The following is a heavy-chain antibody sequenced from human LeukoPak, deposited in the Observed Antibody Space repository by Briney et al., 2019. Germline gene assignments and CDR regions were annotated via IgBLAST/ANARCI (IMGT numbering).Heavy chain of an antibody. J-gene: IGHJ6*02. CDR2: MNPNSGNT. Sequence: ASVKVSCKASGYTFTSYDINWVRQATGQGLERTGWMNPNSGNTGYAQKFQGRVTMTRNTSISTAYMELSSLRSEDTAVYYCARYDLGYCSSTSCSSDGMDVWGQGTTVTVSS. V-gene: IGHV1-8*01. CDR1: GYTFTSYD. CDR3: ARYDLGYCSSTSCSSDGMDV. D-gene: IGHD2-2*01.